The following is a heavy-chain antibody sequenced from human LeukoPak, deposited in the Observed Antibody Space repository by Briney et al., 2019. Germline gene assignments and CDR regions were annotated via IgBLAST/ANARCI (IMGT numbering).Heavy chain of an antibody. J-gene: IGHJ4*02. D-gene: IGHD3-9*01. Sequence: SETLSLTCAVSGYSISSGYYWGWIRQPPGKGLEWIGSIYHSGRTYYNPSLKSRVTISVDTSKNQFSLKLSSVTAADTAVYYCASQYYDILTGYYTGKYYFDYWGQGTLVTVSS. V-gene: IGHV4-38-2*01. CDR2: IYHSGRT. CDR3: ASQYYDILTGYYTGKYYFDY. CDR1: GYSISSGYY.